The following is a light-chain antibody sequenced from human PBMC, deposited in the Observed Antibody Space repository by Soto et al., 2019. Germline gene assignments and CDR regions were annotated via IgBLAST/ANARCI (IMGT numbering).Light chain of an antibody. CDR1: QSVSSY. CDR2: DAS. Sequence: VLTQSPATLSLSPGERATLSCRASQSVSSYLAWYQQKPGQAPMLLIYDASNSATGIPARFSGSGSGTDFTLSISSLEPEEFAVYYCHHRSKWPYTFGQGTKLEIK. V-gene: IGKV3-11*01. CDR3: HHRSKWPYT. J-gene: IGKJ2*01.